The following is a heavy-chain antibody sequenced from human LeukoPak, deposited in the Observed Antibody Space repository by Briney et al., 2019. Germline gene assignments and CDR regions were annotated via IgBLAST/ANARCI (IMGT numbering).Heavy chain of an antibody. J-gene: IGHJ4*02. V-gene: IGHV4-34*01. D-gene: IGHD6-13*01. CDR2: INHSGST. CDR3: ARGLPSAPTQPGYSSSWPRFDY. CDR1: GGSFSGYY. Sequence: SETLSLTCAVYGGSFSGYYWSWIRQPPGKGLEWIGEINHSGSTNYNPSLKSRVTISVDTSKNQFSLKLSSVTAADTAVYYCARGLPSAPTQPGYSSSWPRFDYWGQGTLVTVSS.